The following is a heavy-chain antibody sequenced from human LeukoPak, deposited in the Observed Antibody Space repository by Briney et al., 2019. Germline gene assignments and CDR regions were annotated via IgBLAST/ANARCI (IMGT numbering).Heavy chain of an antibody. CDR2: ISYDGSNK. J-gene: IGHJ4*02. CDR3: AREYAVIVGATTGLSFDY. Sequence: GRSLRLSCAASGFTFSSYAMRWVRQAPGKGLEWVAVISYDGSNKYYADSVKVRFTISRDNSKNTLYLQMNSLRAEDTAVYYCAREYAVIVGATTGLSFDYWGQGTLVTVSS. V-gene: IGHV3-30*04. D-gene: IGHD1-26*01. CDR1: GFTFSSYA.